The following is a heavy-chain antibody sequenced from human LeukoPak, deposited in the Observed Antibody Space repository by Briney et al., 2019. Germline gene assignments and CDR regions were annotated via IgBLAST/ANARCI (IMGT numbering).Heavy chain of an antibody. CDR2: IYPGDSDT. J-gene: IGHJ4*02. D-gene: IGHD2-2*01. CDR1: GYSFTTYW. CDR3: ARRQGCSSTSCPPDS. Sequence: GESLKISCRGSGYSFTTYWIGWVRQMPGKGLEWMGIIYPGDSDTRYSPSFQGQVTMSADKSINTAYLQWSSLKASDTAMYYCARRQGCSSTSCPPDSWGQGTLVSVSS. V-gene: IGHV5-51*01.